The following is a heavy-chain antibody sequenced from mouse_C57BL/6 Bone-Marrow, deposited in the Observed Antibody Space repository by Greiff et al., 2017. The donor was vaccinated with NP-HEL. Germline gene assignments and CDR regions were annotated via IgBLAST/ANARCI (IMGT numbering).Heavy chain of an antibody. V-gene: IGHV1-64*01. Sequence: QVQLQQSGAELVKPGASVKLSCKASGYTFTSYWMHWVMQRPGQGLEWIGMIHPNSGSTNYNEKIKSKATLTVDKSSSTAYMQLSSLTSEDSAVYYCARRGTGGAMDYWGQGTSVTVSS. CDR2: IHPNSGST. J-gene: IGHJ4*01. CDR3: ARRGTGGAMDY. D-gene: IGHD3-3*01. CDR1: GYTFTSYW.